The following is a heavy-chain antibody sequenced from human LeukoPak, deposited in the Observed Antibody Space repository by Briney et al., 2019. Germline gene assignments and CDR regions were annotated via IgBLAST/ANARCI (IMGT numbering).Heavy chain of an antibody. CDR2: ISWNSGSI. J-gene: IGHJ4*02. D-gene: IGHD3-10*01. Sequence: GGSLRLSCAASGFTFDDYAMHWVRQAPGKGLEWVSGISWNSGSIGYADSVEGRFTISRDNAKNSLYLQMNSLRAEDTALYYCAKGTTVRGVFDYWGQGTLVTVSS. V-gene: IGHV3-9*01. CDR1: GFTFDDYA. CDR3: AKGTTVRGVFDY.